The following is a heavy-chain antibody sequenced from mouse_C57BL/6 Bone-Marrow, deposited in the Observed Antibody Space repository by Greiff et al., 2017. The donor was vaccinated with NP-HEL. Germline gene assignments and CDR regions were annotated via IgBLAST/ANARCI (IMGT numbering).Heavy chain of an antibody. V-gene: IGHV1-55*01. D-gene: IGHD1-1*01. J-gene: IGHJ2*01. CDR1: GYTFTSYW. Sequence: VQLQQPGAELVKPGASVKMSCKASGYTFTSYWITWVKQRPGQGLEWIGDIYPGSGSTNYNEKFKGKATLTADKSSSTAYMQLSSLTSEDSAVYFCARSGIYYYGSSYFDYWGQGTTLTVSS. CDR3: ARSGIYYYGSSYFDY. CDR2: IYPGSGST.